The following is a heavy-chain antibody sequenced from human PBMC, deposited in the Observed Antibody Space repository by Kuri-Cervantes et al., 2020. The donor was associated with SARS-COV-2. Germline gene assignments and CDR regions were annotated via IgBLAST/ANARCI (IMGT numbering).Heavy chain of an antibody. CDR3: ARGAVARVGWFDP. D-gene: IGHD2-15*01. V-gene: IGHV4-34*01. J-gene: IGHJ5*02. CDR2: INHTGSA. CDR1: GGSFSDYY. Sequence: GSLRLSCGVYGGSFSDYYWTWIRQPPMKGLEWIGEINHTGSATYNPSLKSRVTISVDTSKNQFSLKLSSVTAADTAVYYCARGAVARVGWFDPWGQGTLVTVSS.